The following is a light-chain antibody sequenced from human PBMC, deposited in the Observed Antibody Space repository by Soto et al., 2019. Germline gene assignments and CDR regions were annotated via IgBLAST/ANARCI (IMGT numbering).Light chain of an antibody. CDR1: SSDVGGYIL. CDR3: CSYVGSDTYVI. V-gene: IGLV2-23*01. CDR2: EGS. J-gene: IGLJ2*01. Sequence: LTQRASVSGSPGQSITISCTGTSSDVGGYILVSWYQQHPGKAPKLMIYEGSKRPSGVSNRFSGSKSGNTASLTISGLQPEDEAHYYCCSYVGSDTYVIFGGGTQLTVL.